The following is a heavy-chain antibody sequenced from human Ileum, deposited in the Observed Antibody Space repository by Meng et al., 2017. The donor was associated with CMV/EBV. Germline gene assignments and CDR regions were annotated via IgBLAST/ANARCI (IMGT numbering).Heavy chain of an antibody. CDR3: ARTEDCSSARCYMGFDP. CDR1: SITRGDYY. Sequence: SITRGDYYWTWIRQTPGKGLEWIGFIKYNWRSYYNPSLKSRITISIDTSKNQFSLRLTSVTAADAAVYYCARTEDCSSARCYMGFDPWGQGTLVTVSS. J-gene: IGHJ5*02. D-gene: IGHD2-2*01. V-gene: IGHV4-30-4*08. CDR2: IKYNWRS.